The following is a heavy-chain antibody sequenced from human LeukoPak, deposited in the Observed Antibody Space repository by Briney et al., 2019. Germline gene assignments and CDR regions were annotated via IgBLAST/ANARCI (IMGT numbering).Heavy chain of an antibody. CDR2: IYYSGST. CDR3: ATDSSGWSYGMDV. J-gene: IGHJ6*02. Sequence: SETLSLTCTVSGGSISSYYWSWIRQPPGKGLEWIGYIYYSGSTNYNPSLKSRVTISVDTSKNQFSLKPSSVTAADTAVYYCATDSSGWSYGMDVWGQGTTVTVSS. D-gene: IGHD6-19*01. CDR1: GGSISSYY. V-gene: IGHV4-59*08.